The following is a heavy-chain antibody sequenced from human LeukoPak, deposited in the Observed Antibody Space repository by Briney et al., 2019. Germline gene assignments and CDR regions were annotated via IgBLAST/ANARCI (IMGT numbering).Heavy chain of an antibody. CDR1: GGSISSYY. Sequence: SETLSLTCTVSGGSISSYYWSWIRQPPGKGLEWIGSIYYSGSTYYNPSLKSRVTISVDTSKNQFSLKLSSVTAADTAVYYCARLTAVQRFGYWGQGTLVTVSS. V-gene: IGHV4-39*07. J-gene: IGHJ4*02. CDR3: ARLTAVQRFGY. CDR2: IYYSGST. D-gene: IGHD3-10*01.